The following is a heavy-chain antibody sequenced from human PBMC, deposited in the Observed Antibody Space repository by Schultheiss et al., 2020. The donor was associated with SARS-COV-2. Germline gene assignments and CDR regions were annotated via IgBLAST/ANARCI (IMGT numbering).Heavy chain of an antibody. J-gene: IGHJ5*02. D-gene: IGHD6-13*01. V-gene: IGHV3-23*01. Sequence: GGSLRLSCAASGFTFSSYAMSWVRQAPGKGLEWVSTISGSGGSTYYADSVKGRFTISRDNAKNSLYLQMNSLRAEDTAVYYCARDQTTAAAGGNWFDPWGQGTLVTVSS. CDR2: ISGSGGST. CDR1: GFTFSSYA. CDR3: ARDQTTAAAGGNWFDP.